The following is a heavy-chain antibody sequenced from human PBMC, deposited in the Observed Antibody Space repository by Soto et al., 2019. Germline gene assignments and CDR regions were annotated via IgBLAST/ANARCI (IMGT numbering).Heavy chain of an antibody. CDR1: GFSLSTSGVG. CDR3: AHLRWCFDY. CDR2: IYWDDDK. Sequence: QITLKESGPTLVKPTQTLTLTCTFSGFSLSTSGVGVGWIRQPPGKDLEWLALIYWDDDKRYSQSLKSRLTLTKDTSKNQVVLTMTNMDPVDTATYYCAHLRWCFDYWGQGTLVTVSS. J-gene: IGHJ4*02. V-gene: IGHV2-5*02. D-gene: IGHD2-8*02.